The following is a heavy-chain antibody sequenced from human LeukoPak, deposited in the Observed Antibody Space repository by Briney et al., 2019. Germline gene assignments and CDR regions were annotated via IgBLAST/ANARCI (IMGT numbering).Heavy chain of an antibody. Sequence: PSETLSLTRTVSGGSISSYYWSWIRQLPGKGLEWIGYIYYSGSTNYNPSLKSRVTISVDTSKNQFSLKLSSVTAADTAVYYCARDKAWFGAVDYGMDVWGQGTTVTVSS. CDR3: ARDKAWFGAVDYGMDV. V-gene: IGHV4-59*01. CDR1: GGSISSYY. CDR2: IYYSGST. D-gene: IGHD3-10*01. J-gene: IGHJ6*02.